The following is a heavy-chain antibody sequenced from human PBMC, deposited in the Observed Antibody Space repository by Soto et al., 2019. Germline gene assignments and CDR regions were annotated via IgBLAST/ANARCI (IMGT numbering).Heavy chain of an antibody. Sequence: SETLSLTCTVSGGSISSYYWSWIRQPPGKGLEWTGYIYYSGSTNYNPSLKSRVTISVDTSKNQFSLKLSSVTAADTAVYYCARAILRYFDRDYYFDYWGQGTLVTVSS. CDR1: GGSISSYY. CDR2: IYYSGST. CDR3: ARAILRYFDRDYYFDY. V-gene: IGHV4-59*01. D-gene: IGHD3-9*01. J-gene: IGHJ4*02.